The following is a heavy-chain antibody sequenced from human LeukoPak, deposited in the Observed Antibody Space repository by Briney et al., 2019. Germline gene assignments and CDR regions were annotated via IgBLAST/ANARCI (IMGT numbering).Heavy chain of an antibody. Sequence: GGSLRLPCAASGFTFSSYSMNWVRQAPGKGLEWVSSISSSSSYIYYADSVKGRFTISRDNAENSLHLQMNSLRAEDTAVYYCARVTEAPYYFDYWGQGTLVTVSS. CDR1: GFTFSSYS. V-gene: IGHV3-21*01. CDR2: ISSSSSYI. CDR3: ARVTEAPYYFDY. J-gene: IGHJ4*02.